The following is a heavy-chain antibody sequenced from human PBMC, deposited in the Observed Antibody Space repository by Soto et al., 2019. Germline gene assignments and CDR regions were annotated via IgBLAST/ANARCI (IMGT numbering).Heavy chain of an antibody. J-gene: IGHJ4*02. CDR2: INWNGGST. CDR1: GFTFDDYG. CDR3: ARDQGADDILTGLFDY. D-gene: IGHD3-9*01. Sequence: EVQLVESGGGVVRPGGSLRLSCAASGFTFDDYGMSWVRQAPGKGLEWVSGINWNGGSTGYADSVKGRFTISRDNAKNSLDLQMNSLRAEDTALYYCARDQGADDILTGLFDYWGQGTLVTVSS. V-gene: IGHV3-20*04.